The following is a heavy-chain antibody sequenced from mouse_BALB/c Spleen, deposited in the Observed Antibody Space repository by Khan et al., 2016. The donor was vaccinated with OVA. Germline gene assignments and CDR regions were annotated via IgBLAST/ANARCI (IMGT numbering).Heavy chain of an antibody. CDR1: GFSLTGYG. J-gene: IGHJ4*01. D-gene: IGHD2-4*01. CDR3: DREIYKDYEYYYAMEY. Sequence: VQLQESGPGLVAPSQSLSITCTVSGFSLTGYGVNWVRQPPGKGLEWLGMIWGDGSTDYNSALKSRLSISKDNSKSQVFLKMNSLNTDDQAKYYGDREIYKDYEYYYAMEYWGQGTSGTVSS. CDR2: IWGDGST. V-gene: IGHV2-6-7*01.